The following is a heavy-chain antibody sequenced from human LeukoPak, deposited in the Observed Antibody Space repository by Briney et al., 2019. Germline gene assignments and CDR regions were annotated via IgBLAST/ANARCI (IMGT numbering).Heavy chain of an antibody. J-gene: IGHJ4*02. V-gene: IGHV1-18*01. CDR3: ARDGWPVAGTAPTLDY. D-gene: IGHD6-19*01. CDR1: GYTFTSYG. Sequence: GASVKVSCKASGYTFTSYGISWVRQAPGQGLEWVGWISAYNGNTNYAQKLQGRVTMTTDTSTSTAYMELRSLRSDDTAVYYCARDGWPVAGTAPTLDYWGQGTLVTVSS. CDR2: ISAYNGNT.